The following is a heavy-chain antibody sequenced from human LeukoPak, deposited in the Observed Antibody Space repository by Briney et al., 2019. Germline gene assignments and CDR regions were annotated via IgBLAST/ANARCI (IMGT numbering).Heavy chain of an antibody. CDR2: INPNSGGT. V-gene: IGHV1-2*02. Sequence: ASVKVSCKASGYTFTGYYMHWVRQAPGQGLEWMGWINPNSGGTNYAQKFQGRVTMTRDTSISTAYMELSRLRSDDTAVYYCAREREYCSSTSCYNYMDVWGKGTTVTVSS. CDR1: GYTFTGYY. J-gene: IGHJ6*03. CDR3: AREREYCSSTSCYNYMDV. D-gene: IGHD2-2*02.